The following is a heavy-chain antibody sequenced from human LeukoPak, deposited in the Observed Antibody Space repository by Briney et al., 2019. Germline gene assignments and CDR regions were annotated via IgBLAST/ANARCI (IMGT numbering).Heavy chain of an antibody. CDR2: IGTAGDT. V-gene: IGHV3-13*01. D-gene: IGHD5-18*01. CDR1: GFTFSSYD. CDR3: ARASGYSFGYTFDY. Sequence: GGSLRLSCAASGFTFSSYDMHWVRQTTGKGLEWVSAIGTAGDTYYLGSVKGRFTISRENAKNSLYLLMDSLTAGDTAMYYCARASGYSFGYTFDYWGQGTLVTVSS. J-gene: IGHJ4*02.